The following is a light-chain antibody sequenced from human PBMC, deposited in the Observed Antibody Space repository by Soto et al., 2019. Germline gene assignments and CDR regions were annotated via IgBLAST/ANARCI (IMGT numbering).Light chain of an antibody. CDR3: SSYTSSSTTVV. CDR2: DVS. CDR1: SSDVGGYNY. J-gene: IGLJ2*01. V-gene: IGLV2-14*01. Sequence: QSVLTQPASVSGSPGQSITISCTGTSSDVGGYNYVSWYQQHPGKAPKLMIYDVSNRPSGVSNRFSGSKSGNTASLTISGFQAEDEDDYYCSSYTSSSTTVVFGGGTKLTVL.